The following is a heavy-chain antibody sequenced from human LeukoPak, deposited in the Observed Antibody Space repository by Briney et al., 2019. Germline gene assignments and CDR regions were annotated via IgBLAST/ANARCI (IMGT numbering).Heavy chain of an antibody. Sequence: SETLSLTCTVSGGSISSYYWSWIRQPPGKGLEGIGYIYYSGSTNYNPSLKSRVTISVDTSKNQFSLKLSSVTAADTAVYYCARDVTMIHGRWFDPWGQGTLVTVSS. CDR2: IYYSGST. CDR1: GGSISSYY. V-gene: IGHV4-59*01. J-gene: IGHJ5*02. CDR3: ARDVTMIHGRWFDP. D-gene: IGHD3-22*01.